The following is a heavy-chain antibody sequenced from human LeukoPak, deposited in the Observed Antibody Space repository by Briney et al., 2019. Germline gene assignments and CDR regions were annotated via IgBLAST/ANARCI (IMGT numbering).Heavy chain of an antibody. Sequence: GASVKVSCKASGYTFTSYGISWVRQAPGQGLEWMGWISAYNGNTNYAQKLQGRVTMTTDTSTSTAYTELKSLRSDDTAVYYCARDSILVIYPYMDVWGKGTTVTISS. CDR1: GYTFTSYG. CDR3: ARDSILVIYPYMDV. CDR2: ISAYNGNT. V-gene: IGHV1-18*01. J-gene: IGHJ6*03. D-gene: IGHD3-9*01.